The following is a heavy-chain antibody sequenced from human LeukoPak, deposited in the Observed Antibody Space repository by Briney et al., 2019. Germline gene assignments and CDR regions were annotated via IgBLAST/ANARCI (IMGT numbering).Heavy chain of an antibody. CDR1: GFTFSSYA. J-gene: IGHJ6*02. D-gene: IGHD3-9*01. V-gene: IGHV3-30-3*01. Sequence: GGSLRLSCAASGFTFSSYAMHWVRQAPGKGLEWVAVISYDGSNKYYADSVKGRFTISRDNSKNTLYLQMNSLRAEDTAVYYCASAISVGYYYYYGMDVWGQGTTVTVSS. CDR3: ASAISVGYYYYYGMDV. CDR2: ISYDGSNK.